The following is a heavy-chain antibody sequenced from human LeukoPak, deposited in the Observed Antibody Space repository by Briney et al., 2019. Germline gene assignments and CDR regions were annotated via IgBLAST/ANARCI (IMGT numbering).Heavy chain of an antibody. Sequence: GGSLRLSCVASGFTFSNYYMNWIRQAPGKGLEWVSCISSSGRTIYFADSVKGRFTISRDNANKSLFLQMDSLRDEDTAVYYCARESGSYAFDLWGQGTMVTVSS. CDR3: ARESGSYAFDL. J-gene: IGHJ3*01. V-gene: IGHV3-11*01. D-gene: IGHD3-10*01. CDR1: GFTFSNYY. CDR2: ISSSGRTI.